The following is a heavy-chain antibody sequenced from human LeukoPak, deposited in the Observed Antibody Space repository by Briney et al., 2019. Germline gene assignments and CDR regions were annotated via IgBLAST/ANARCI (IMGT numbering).Heavy chain of an antibody. CDR3: AREILAPGKTHDY. V-gene: IGHV3-74*01. CDR2: INDDGRAT. CDR1: GFTFSNYW. Sequence: GGSLRLSCAASGFTFSNYWMHWVRQVPGKGLVWVSRINDDGRATFYADSVKGRFTISRDNAKNTLFLQINSLRAEDTAVYYCAREILAPGKTHDYWGRGTLVTVSS. J-gene: IGHJ4*02.